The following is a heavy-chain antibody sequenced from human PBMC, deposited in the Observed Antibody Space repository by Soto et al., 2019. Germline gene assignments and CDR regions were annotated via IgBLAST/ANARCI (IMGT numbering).Heavy chain of an antibody. CDR2: ISGNGATT. D-gene: IGHD3-3*01. V-gene: IGHV3-23*01. CDR3: ARRSADFCAGETYYLDN. CDR1: GFAFSNYA. Sequence: GGSLRLSCAASGFAFSNYAMTWVRQAPGKGLEWVSAISGNGATTYHADSVKGRFTISRDNSKNTLYLQMNSLRVDDTAVYYSARRSADFCAGETYYLDNWGQGTQVTVSS. J-gene: IGHJ4*02.